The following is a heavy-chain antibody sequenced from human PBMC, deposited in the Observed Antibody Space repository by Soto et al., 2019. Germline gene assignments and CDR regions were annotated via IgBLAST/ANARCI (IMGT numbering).Heavy chain of an antibody. CDR3: ARDRRDCSGSSCSGYCMDF. J-gene: IGHJ6*02. D-gene: IGHD2-15*01. V-gene: IGHV4-61*01. CDR1: GGSVSSGSYY. Sequence: SETLSLTCTVSGGSVSSGSYYWSWIRQPPGKGLEWIGYIYYSGSTNYNPSLKSRVTISVDTSKNQFSLKLSSVTAADTAVYYCARDRRDCSGSSCSGYCMDFWGQGTTVTVSS. CDR2: IYYSGST.